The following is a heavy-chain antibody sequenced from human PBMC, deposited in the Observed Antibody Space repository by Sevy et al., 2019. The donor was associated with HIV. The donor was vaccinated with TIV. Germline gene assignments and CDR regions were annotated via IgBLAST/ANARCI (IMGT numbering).Heavy chain of an antibody. CDR1: GYTLTKLS. CDR3: ATTKDYYDSSGYTFDS. D-gene: IGHD3-22*01. J-gene: IGHJ4*02. CDR2: FDPEDGEPEDGKT. V-gene: IGHV1-24*01. Sequence: ASVKVSCKVSGYTLTKLSMHWVRQTPGKGLEWMTTFDPEDGEPEDGKTIYAQKFLGRVTMTEDTSTDTAYMELSSLRSEDTAVYYCATTKDYYDSSGYTFDSWGQGTLVTVSS.